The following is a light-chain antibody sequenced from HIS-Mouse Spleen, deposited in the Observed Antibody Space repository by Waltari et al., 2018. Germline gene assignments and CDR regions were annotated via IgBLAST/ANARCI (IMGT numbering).Light chain of an antibody. CDR1: SAPVPTRSY. V-gene: IGLV8-61*01. J-gene: IGLJ3*02. CDR2: STN. CDR3: VLYMGSGISV. Sequence: QTVVTQEPSFSVSPGGTVTLTSGLSSAPVPTRSYPPWCQQTPGQAPRTLIYSTNTRSSGVPDRFSGSILGNKAALTITGAQADDESDYYCVLYMGSGISVFGGGTKLTVL.